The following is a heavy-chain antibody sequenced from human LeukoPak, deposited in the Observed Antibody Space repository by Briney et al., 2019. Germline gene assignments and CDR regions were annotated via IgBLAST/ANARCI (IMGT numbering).Heavy chain of an antibody. CDR1: GFTFSNYW. D-gene: IGHD6-13*01. V-gene: IGHV3-74*01. CDR2: INSDGNIT. CDR3: ARDVNLVWPCSSSHRFDF. J-gene: IGHJ4*02. Sequence: GGSLRLSCAASGFTFSNYWMHWVRQAPGKGLVWVSRINSDGNITNYADSVKGRFTISRDNAKNTLYLQMNSLRAEDTAVYYCARDVNLVWPCSSSHRFDFWGQGTLVTVSS.